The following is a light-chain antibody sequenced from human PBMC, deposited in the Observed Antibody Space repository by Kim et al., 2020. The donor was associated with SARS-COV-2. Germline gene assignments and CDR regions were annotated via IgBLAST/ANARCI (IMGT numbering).Light chain of an antibody. CDR1: T. CDR3: ATWATSLNAWV. V-gene: IGLV1-44*01. J-gene: IGLJ3*02. Sequence: TVNWYQQLPGTAPKLLIYSKNERPSGVPDRFSAFKSGTSASLAISGLQSEDEADYYCATWATSLNAWVFGGGTQLTVL. CDR2: SKN.